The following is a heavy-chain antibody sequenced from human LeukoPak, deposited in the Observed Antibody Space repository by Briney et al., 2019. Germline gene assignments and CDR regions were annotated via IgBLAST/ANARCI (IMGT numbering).Heavy chain of an antibody. CDR1: GYTFTSYG. Sequence: GASVKVSCKASGYTFTSYGISWVRQAPGQGLEWMGWISAYNGNTNYAEKLQGRVTMTTDTSTSTAYMELRSLRSDDTAVYYCARDGTIHYGSSWYGEPNYDWFDPWGQGTLVTVSS. CDR2: ISAYNGNT. J-gene: IGHJ5*02. CDR3: ARDGTIHYGSSWYGEPNYDWFDP. D-gene: IGHD6-13*01. V-gene: IGHV1-18*01.